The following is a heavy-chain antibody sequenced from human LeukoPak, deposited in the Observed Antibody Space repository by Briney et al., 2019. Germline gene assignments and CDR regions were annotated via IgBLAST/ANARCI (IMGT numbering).Heavy chain of an antibody. CDR1: GFTFSTYA. D-gene: IGHD6-13*01. Sequence: GGSLRLSCAASGFTFSTYAMSWVRQAPGKGLEWVSAISGSGDSTYYADSVKGRFTISRDNSKNTLFLQMNSLRAEDTAVYYCAKDRAQQLVLDFWGQGTLVTVSS. V-gene: IGHV3-23*01. CDR3: AKDRAQQLVLDF. J-gene: IGHJ4*02. CDR2: ISGSGDST.